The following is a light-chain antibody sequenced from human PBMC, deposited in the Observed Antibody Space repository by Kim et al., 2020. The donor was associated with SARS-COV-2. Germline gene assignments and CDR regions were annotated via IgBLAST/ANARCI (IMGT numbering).Light chain of an antibody. J-gene: IGLJ1*01. CDR3: QVWDRSSDHYV. CDR2: YDS. V-gene: IGLV3-21*04. CDR1: DIESKS. Sequence: ARGQRVKITCGGHDIESKSVRWYQEKPGQAPILVMYYDSDRPSGIPERFSGSNSGNTATLTISRVEAGDEAVFYCQVWDRSSDHYVFGSGTKVTVL.